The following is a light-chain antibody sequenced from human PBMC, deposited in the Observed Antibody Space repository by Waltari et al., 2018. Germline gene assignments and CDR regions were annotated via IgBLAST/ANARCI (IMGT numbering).Light chain of an antibody. V-gene: IGKV1-39*01. Sequence: DIQMTQSPSSLSAPVGDRVTITCLASQSISSYLNWYQQKPGKAPNLLIYAASSLQSVVPSRFSGSGAVTDFTLTISSLQPEDFATYYCQQSYSTPYTFGQGTKLEIK. CDR2: AAS. CDR3: QQSYSTPYT. CDR1: QSISSY. J-gene: IGKJ2*01.